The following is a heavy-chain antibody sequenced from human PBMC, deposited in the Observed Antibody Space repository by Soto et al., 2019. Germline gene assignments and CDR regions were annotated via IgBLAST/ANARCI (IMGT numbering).Heavy chain of an antibody. J-gene: IGHJ5*02. CDR2: VSGNNGNT. CDR3: ARIQYLSRFDP. Sequence: QVQLVQSGAEVKKPGASVKVSCKASGYTFTSCGITWVRQDPGQGLEWMGWVSGNNGNTKYAQKIQGRVTMTTDTSTNTAYMDLRSLRYDDTAVYYCARIQYLSRFDPWGQGTLVTVSS. V-gene: IGHV1-18*01. CDR1: GYTFTSCG.